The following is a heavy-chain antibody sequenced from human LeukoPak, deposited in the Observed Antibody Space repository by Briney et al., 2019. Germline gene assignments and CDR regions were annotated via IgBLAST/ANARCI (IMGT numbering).Heavy chain of an antibody. J-gene: IGHJ6*03. CDR3: AKDGDTMSGTYYYDMDV. Sequence: GGSLRLSCAASGFTLSSYAMSWVRQAPGKGLEWVSAISDSGNTYHADSVKGRFTISRDNSKNTLYLQMNSLRGEDTAVYYCAKDGDTMSGTYYYDMDVWGKGTTVTIS. V-gene: IGHV3-23*01. D-gene: IGHD1-26*01. CDR1: GFTLSSYA. CDR2: ISDSGNT.